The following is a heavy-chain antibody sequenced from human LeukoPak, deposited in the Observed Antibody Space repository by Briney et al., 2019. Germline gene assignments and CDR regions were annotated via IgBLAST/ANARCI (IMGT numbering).Heavy chain of an antibody. CDR3: ARARGYYYGMDV. D-gene: IGHD3-10*01. CDR1: GFTFSDYY. J-gene: IGHJ6*02. CDR2: ISSSGGTI. Sequence: GGSLRLSCAASGFTFSDYYMRWIRQAPGKGLEWVSYISSSGGTIYYADSVKGRFTISRDNAKNSLYLQMNSLRAEDTAVYYCARARGYYYGMDVWGQGTTVTVSS. V-gene: IGHV3-11*01.